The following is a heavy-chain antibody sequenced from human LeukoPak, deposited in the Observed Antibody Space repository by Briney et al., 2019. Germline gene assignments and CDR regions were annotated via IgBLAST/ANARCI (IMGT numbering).Heavy chain of an antibody. CDR2: INANSGGT. CDR3: ARVRLPREGYYYYNMDV. Sequence: ASVKVSCKASGYTFSGYYMHWVRQAPGQGLEWMGWINANSGGTHFAQKFQGRVTMTRDTSIDTTYMELRRLTSDDTAVYYCARVRLPREGYYYYNMDVWGQGTTVTVCS. D-gene: IGHD2-15*01. J-gene: IGHJ6*02. CDR1: GYTFSGYY. V-gene: IGHV1-2*02.